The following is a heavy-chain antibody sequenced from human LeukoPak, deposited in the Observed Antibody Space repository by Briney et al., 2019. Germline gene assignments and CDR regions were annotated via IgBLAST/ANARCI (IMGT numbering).Heavy chain of an antibody. D-gene: IGHD3-10*01. V-gene: IGHV3-21*01. CDR2: ISSSSSYI. J-gene: IGHJ5*02. Sequence: PGGSLRLSCAASGFTFSSYGMNWVRQAPGKGLEWVSSISSSSSYIYYADSVKGRFTISRDNAKNSLYLQMNSLRAEDTAVYYCAREYGSGSYLNWFDPWGQGTLVTVSS. CDR3: AREYGSGSYLNWFDP. CDR1: GFTFSSYG.